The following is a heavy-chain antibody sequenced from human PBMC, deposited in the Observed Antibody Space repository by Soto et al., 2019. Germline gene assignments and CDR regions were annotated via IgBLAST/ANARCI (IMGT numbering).Heavy chain of an antibody. CDR2: ISGSGGST. D-gene: IGHD1-26*01. CDR3: ARLGRGSYYDY. J-gene: IGHJ4*02. CDR1: GFTFSSYA. Sequence: EVQLLESGGGLVQPGGSLRLSCAASGFTFSSYAMRWVRQAQGKGLEWVSAISGSGGSTYYADSVKGRFTISRDNSKNTLYLQMNSLRAEHAAVYYCARLGRGSYYDYWGQGTLVTVSS. V-gene: IGHV3-23*01.